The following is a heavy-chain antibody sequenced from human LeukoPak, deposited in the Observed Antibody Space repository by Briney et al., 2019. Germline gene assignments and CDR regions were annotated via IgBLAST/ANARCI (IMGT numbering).Heavy chain of an antibody. CDR2: ISYDGSNK. V-gene: IGHV3-30*18. CDR1: GFTFSSYG. CDR3: AKKVGTTLGAFDI. D-gene: IGHD1-26*01. Sequence: GGSLRLSCAASGFTFSSYGMHWVRQAPGKGLEWVAVISYDGSNKYYADSVKGRFTISRDNSKNTLYLQMNSLRAEDTAVYYCAKKVGTTLGAFDIWGQGTMVTVSS. J-gene: IGHJ3*02.